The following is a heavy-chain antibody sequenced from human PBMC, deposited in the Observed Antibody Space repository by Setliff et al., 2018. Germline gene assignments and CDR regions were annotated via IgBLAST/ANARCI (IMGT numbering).Heavy chain of an antibody. V-gene: IGHV3-20*04. D-gene: IGHD3-3*01. Sequence: GGSLRLSCAASGFTFSDYYMNWIRQAPGKGLEWVSTINWDGRTRGYADSVKGRFTISRDNDKNSLYLQMNSLRAEDTAVYYCAKAPSTIFGMLNWFGPWGQGTLVTVSS. CDR3: AKAPSTIFGMLNWFGP. CDR1: GFTFSDYY. J-gene: IGHJ5*02. CDR2: INWDGRTR.